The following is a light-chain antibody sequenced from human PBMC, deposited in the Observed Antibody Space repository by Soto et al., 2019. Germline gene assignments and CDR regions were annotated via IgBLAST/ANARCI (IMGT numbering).Light chain of an antibody. V-gene: IGLV2-14*03. CDR3: NSYTTSSTYV. J-gene: IGLJ1*01. Sequence: QSALTQPASVSGSPGQSITISCTGTSSDVGRYNYVSWYQHHPVKAPKLIFYDVSNRPSGVSERFSVSKSGYTASLTISGLKAEYEADYYCNSYTTSSTYVFGTGTKLTVL. CDR2: DVS. CDR1: SSDVGRYNY.